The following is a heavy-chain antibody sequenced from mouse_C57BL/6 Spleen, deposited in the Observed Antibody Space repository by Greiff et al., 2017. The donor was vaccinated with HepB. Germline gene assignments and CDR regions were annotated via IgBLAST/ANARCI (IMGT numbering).Heavy chain of an antibody. Sequence: VKLVESGAELVRPGASVTLSCKASGYTFTDYEMHWVKQTPVHGLEWIGAIDPETGGTAYNQKFKGKAILTADKSSSTAYMELRSLTSEDSAVYYCTRRRSSYDYAMDYWGQGTSVTLSS. D-gene: IGHD1-1*01. CDR2: IDPETGGT. CDR1: GYTFTDYE. J-gene: IGHJ4*01. CDR3: TRRRSSYDYAMDY. V-gene: IGHV1-15*01.